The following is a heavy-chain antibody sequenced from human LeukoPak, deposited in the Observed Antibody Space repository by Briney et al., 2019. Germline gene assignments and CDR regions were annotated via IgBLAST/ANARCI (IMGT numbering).Heavy chain of an antibody. CDR3: ARASAPSFYTAADFDY. D-gene: IGHD5-18*01. V-gene: IGHV1-8*01. Sequence: ASVKVSCKASGYTFTSYDINWVRQATGQGLEWMGWMNPNSGNTGYAQKFQGRVTMTRNTSISTAYMELSSLRSEDTAVYYCARASAPSFYTAADFDYWGQGTLVTVSS. CDR2: MNPNSGNT. CDR1: GYTFTSYD. J-gene: IGHJ4*02.